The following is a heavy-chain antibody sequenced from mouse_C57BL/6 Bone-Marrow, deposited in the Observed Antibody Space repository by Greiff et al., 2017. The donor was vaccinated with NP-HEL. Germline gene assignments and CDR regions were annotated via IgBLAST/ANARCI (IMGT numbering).Heavy chain of an antibody. V-gene: IGHV1-63*01. CDR2: IYPGGGYT. Sequence: QVQLQQSGAELVRPGTSVKMSCKASGYTFTNYWIGWAKQRPGHGLEWIGDIYPGGGYTNYNEKFKGKATLTADKSSSTAYMQFSSLTSEDSAIYYCAIRVYPYAMGYWGQGTSVTVSS. CDR1: GYTFTNYW. CDR3: AIRVYPYAMGY. D-gene: IGHD2-1*01. J-gene: IGHJ4*01.